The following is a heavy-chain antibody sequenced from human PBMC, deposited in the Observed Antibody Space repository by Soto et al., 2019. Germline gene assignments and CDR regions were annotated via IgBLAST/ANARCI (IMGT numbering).Heavy chain of an antibody. Sequence: QVQLVESGGGVVQPGRSLRLSCAASGFTFSSYGMHWVRQAPGKGLEWVAVIWYDGSNKYYADSVKGRFTISRDNSKNTLYLLMNSLRAEDTAVYYCARDSGQYDSSGYFDYWGQGTLVTVSS. CDR2: IWYDGSNK. CDR1: GFTFSSYG. V-gene: IGHV3-33*01. CDR3: ARDSGQYDSSGYFDY. J-gene: IGHJ4*02. D-gene: IGHD3-22*01.